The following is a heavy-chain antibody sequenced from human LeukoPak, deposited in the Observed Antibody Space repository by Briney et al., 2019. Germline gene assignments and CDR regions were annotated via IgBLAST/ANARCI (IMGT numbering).Heavy chain of an antibody. CDR3: ARGYSYGLFDY. D-gene: IGHD5-18*01. Sequence: GASVKVSCKASGYTFTSYAMHWVRQAPGQRLEWMGWINAGNGNTKYSQKFQGRVTITRDTSASTAYMELGSLRSEDTAVYYCARGYSYGLFDYWGQGTLVTVSS. J-gene: IGHJ4*02. CDR1: GYTFTSYA. V-gene: IGHV1-3*01. CDR2: INAGNGNT.